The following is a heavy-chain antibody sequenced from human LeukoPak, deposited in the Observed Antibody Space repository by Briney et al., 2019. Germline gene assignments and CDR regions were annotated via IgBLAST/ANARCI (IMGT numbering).Heavy chain of an antibody. CDR1: GFTFSSYW. Sequence: HPGGSLRLSCAASGFTFSSYWMSWVRQAPGKGLEWVANIKQDGSEKYYVDSVKGRFTISRDNAKNSLYLQMNSLRAEDTALYYCAKDMDSGAGLLGFGSPLFQHWGQGTLVTVSS. J-gene: IGHJ1*01. V-gene: IGHV3-7*03. D-gene: IGHD3-10*01. CDR3: AKDMDSGAGLLGFGSPLFQH. CDR2: IKQDGSEK.